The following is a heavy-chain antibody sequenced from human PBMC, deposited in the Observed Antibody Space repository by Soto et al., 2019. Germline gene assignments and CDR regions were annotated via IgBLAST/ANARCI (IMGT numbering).Heavy chain of an antibody. CDR1: GGTFSSYA. CDR3: ARDRGDKWKMAPAGWFDP. CDR2: IIPIFGTA. Sequence: ASVKVSCKASGGTFSSYAISWVRQAPGQGLEWMGGIIPIFGTANYAQKFQGRVMITADESTSTAYMELSSLRSEDTAVYYCARDRGDKWKMAPAGWFDPWGQGTLVTVS. J-gene: IGHJ5*02. V-gene: IGHV1-69*13. D-gene: IGHD1-1*01.